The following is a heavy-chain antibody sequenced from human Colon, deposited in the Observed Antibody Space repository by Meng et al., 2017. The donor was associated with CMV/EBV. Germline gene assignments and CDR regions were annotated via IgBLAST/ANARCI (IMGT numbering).Heavy chain of an antibody. D-gene: IGHD4-11*01. CDR3: ARASNSSFDP. V-gene: IGHV3-30*04. J-gene: IGHJ5*02. Sequence: LSCAACGFSFSAYPIHWVRQAPGKGLEWVAIISHDGTKKYYAESVKGRFTISRDNSQNTVNVQMHSLRGDDTAVYYCARASNSSFDPWGQGTLVTVSS. CDR2: ISHDGTKK. CDR1: GFSFSAYP.